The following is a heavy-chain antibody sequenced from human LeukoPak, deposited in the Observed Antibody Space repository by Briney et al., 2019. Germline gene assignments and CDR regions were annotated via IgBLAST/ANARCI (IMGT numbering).Heavy chain of an antibody. CDR1: GFTFDDYA. CDR2: ISGSGGST. Sequence: GGSLRLSCAASGFTFDDYAMHWVRQAPGKGLEWVSAISGSGGSTYYADSVKGRFTISRDNSKNTLYLQMNSLRAEDTAVYYCTAVYGSGSFDPWGQGTLVTVSS. J-gene: IGHJ5*02. CDR3: TAVYGSGSFDP. D-gene: IGHD3-10*01. V-gene: IGHV3-23*01.